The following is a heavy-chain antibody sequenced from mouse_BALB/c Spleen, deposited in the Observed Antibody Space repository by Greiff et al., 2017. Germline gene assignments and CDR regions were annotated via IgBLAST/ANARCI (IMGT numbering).Heavy chain of an antibody. CDR2: ISYSGST. CDR1: GYSITSDYA. CDR3: AREKGGYYWAY. D-gene: IGHD2-3*01. V-gene: IGHV3-2*02. Sequence: DVQLQESGPGLVKPSQSLSLTCTVTGYSITSDYAWNWIRQFPGNKLEWMGYISYSGSTSYNPSLKSRISITRDTSKNQFFLQLNSVTTEDTATYYCAREKGGYYWAYWGQGTLVTVSA. J-gene: IGHJ3*01.